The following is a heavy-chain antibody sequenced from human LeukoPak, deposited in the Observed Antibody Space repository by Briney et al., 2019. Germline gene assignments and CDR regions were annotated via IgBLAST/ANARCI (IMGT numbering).Heavy chain of an antibody. J-gene: IGHJ4*02. CDR3: ARESSAAGPCDY. V-gene: IGHV3-21*01. D-gene: IGHD6-13*01. CDR1: GFTFSSYS. CDR2: ISSSSSYI. Sequence: GGSLRLSRAASGFTFSSYSMNWVRQAPGKGLEWVSSISSSSSYIYYADSVKGRFTISRDNAKNSLYLQMNSLRAEDTAVYYCARESSAAGPCDYWGQGTLVTVSS.